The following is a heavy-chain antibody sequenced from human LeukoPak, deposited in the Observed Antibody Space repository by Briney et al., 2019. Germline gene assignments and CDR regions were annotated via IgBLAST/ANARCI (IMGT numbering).Heavy chain of an antibody. V-gene: IGHV1-2*02. CDR1: GYTFTGYY. D-gene: IGHD3-22*01. Sequence: ASVKVSCKASGYTFTGYYMHWVRQAPGQGLEWMGWINPNSGGTNYAQKFQGRVTMTRDTSISTAYMELSSLRSEDTAVYYCARDSPYYYDSSGYYGAIRYWGQGTLVTVSS. CDR2: INPNSGGT. J-gene: IGHJ4*02. CDR3: ARDSPYYYDSSGYYGAIRY.